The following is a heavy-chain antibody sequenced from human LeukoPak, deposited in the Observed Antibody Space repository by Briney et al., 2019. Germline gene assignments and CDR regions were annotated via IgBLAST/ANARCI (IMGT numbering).Heavy chain of an antibody. CDR3: ARVPFGGTVTKSYDAFDI. V-gene: IGHV1-46*01. CDR2: INPSGGST. CDR1: GYTFTSYY. J-gene: IGHJ3*02. D-gene: IGHD4-17*01. Sequence: ASVKVSCKASGYTFTSYYMHWVRQAPGQGLEWMGIINPSGGSTSYAQKFQGRVTMTRDMSTSTVYMELSSLRSEDTAVYYCARVPFGGTVTKSYDAFDIWGQGTMVTVSS.